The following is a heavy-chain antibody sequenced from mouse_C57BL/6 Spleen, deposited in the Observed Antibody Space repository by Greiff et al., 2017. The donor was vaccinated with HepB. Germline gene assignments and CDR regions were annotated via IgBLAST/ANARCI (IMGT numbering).Heavy chain of an antibody. CDR3: ARDSNDGWYFDV. J-gene: IGHJ1*03. CDR1: GFTFSDYY. CDR2: INYDGSST. D-gene: IGHD2-12*01. Sequence: LVESEGGLVQPGSSMKLSCTASGFTFSDYYMAWVRQVPEKGLEWVANINYDGSSTYYLDSLKSRFIISRDNAKNILYLQMSSLKSEDTATYYCARDSNDGWYFDVWGTGTTVTVSS. V-gene: IGHV5-16*01.